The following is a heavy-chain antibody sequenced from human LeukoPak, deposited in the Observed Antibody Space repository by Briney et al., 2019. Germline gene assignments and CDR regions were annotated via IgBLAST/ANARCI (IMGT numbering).Heavy chain of an antibody. V-gene: IGHV3-66*01. CDR1: GFSVSSNY. CDR3: ARGRSVWYLDY. D-gene: IGHD6-19*01. J-gene: IGHJ4*02. Sequence: GGSLRLSCAASGFSVSSNYMTWVRQAPGKGLEWVSVIYSGGSTHYAGSAKGRFTISRDNSKNMVYLQMNSLRAEDTAVYYCARGRSVWYLDYWGQGTLVTVSS. CDR2: IYSGGST.